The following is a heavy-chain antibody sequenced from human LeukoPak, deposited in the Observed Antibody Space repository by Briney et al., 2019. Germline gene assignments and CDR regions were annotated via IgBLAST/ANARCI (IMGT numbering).Heavy chain of an antibody. CDR3: ARVRPGSSGSYYRTS. Sequence: PGGSLRLSCVGAGFPFSDFHMSWIRQAPGKGLEWVSYITSGGGFKYYADSVKGRFSISRDDSKNSVFLQMNSLRVEDTAVYYCARVRPGSSGSYYRTSWGQGTLVAVSS. CDR1: GFPFSDFH. D-gene: IGHD3-22*01. V-gene: IGHV3-11*04. CDR2: ITSGGGFK. J-gene: IGHJ4*02.